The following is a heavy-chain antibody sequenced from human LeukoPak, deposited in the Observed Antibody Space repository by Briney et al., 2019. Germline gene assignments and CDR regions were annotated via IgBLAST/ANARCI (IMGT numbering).Heavy chain of an antibody. Sequence: ASVKVSCKVSGYTLTELSMHWVRQAPGEGLEWMGGFDPEDGETIYAQKFQGRVTITADKSTSTAYMELSSLRSEDTAVYYCARDSGGSYSPGHAAFDYWGQGTLVTVSS. CDR2: FDPEDGET. V-gene: IGHV1-24*01. J-gene: IGHJ4*02. D-gene: IGHD2-15*01. CDR1: GYTLTELS. CDR3: ARDSGGSYSPGHAAFDY.